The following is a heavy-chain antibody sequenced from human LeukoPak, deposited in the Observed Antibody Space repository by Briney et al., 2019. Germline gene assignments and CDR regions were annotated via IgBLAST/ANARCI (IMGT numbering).Heavy chain of an antibody. CDR2: IIPIFGTA. CDR1: GGTFSSYA. J-gene: IGHJ4*02. D-gene: IGHD3-9*01. V-gene: IGHV1-69*06. Sequence: SVKVSCKASGGTFSSYAISWVRQAPGQGLEWMGGIIPIFGTANYAQKFQGRVTITADKSTSTAYMELSSLRSEDTAVYYCARAGTYYDILTGYSFDYWGRGTLVTVSS. CDR3: ARAGTYYDILTGYSFDY.